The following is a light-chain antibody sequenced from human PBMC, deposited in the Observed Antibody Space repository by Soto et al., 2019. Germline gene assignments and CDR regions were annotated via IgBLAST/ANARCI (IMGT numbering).Light chain of an antibody. CDR3: YSAADNNRV. V-gene: IGLV3-27*01. CDR2: KDS. CDR1: VLAKKY. Sequence: SYELTQPSSVSVSPGQTARITCSGGVLAKKYARWFQQKPGQAPVLVIYKDSERPSGIPGRFSGSSSGTTVTLTISGDQVEDEADYYCYSAADNNRVFGGGTKLTVL. J-gene: IGLJ3*02.